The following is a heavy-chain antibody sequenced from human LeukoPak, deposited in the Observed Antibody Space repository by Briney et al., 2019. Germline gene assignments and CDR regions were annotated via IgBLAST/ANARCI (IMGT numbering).Heavy chain of an antibody. V-gene: IGHV5-51*01. CDR3: ARLLYYDSSGYYGPGIDY. CDR2: IYPGDSDT. J-gene: IGHJ4*02. Sequence: GESLKISCKGSGYSFTSYWIGWVRQMPGKGLEWRGIIYPGDSDTRYSPSFQGQVTISADKSISTAYLQWSSLKASDTAMYYCARLLYYDSSGYYGPGIDYWGQGTLVTVSS. CDR1: GYSFTSYW. D-gene: IGHD3-22*01.